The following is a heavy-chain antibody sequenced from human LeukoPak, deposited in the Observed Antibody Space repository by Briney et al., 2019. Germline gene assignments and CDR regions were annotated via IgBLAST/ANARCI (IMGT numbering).Heavy chain of an antibody. J-gene: IGHJ6*03. V-gene: IGHV3-66*03. CDR3: ARDHMRGYIFMDV. D-gene: IGHD3-3*01. CDR2: IYISGNT. CDR1: GFTFSDYY. Sequence: GGSLRLSCAASGFTFSDYYMTWVRQAPGKGLEWVSVIYISGNTYYTDSVKGRFTISRDNSKNTLYLQMNSLRPEDTAVYYCARDHMRGYIFMDVWGKGTTVTVSS.